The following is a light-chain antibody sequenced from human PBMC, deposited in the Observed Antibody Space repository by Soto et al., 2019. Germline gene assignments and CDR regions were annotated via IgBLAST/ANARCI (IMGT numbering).Light chain of an antibody. J-gene: IGLJ2*01. CDR1: SSNIGAGYD. CDR3: QSYDRSLRVSV. Sequence: QSVLTQPPSVSGAPGQRVTISCTGSSSNIGAGYDVHWYQQLPGTAPKLLIYGNSNRPSGVPDRFSGSKSGTSASLAITGLQAEDEADYYCQSYDRSLRVSVFGGGTKLTVL. V-gene: IGLV1-40*01. CDR2: GNS.